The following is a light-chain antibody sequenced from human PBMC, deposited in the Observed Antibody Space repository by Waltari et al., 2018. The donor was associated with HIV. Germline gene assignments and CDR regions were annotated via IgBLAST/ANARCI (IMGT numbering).Light chain of an antibody. J-gene: IGLJ1*01. Sequence: QSALTQPASVSGSPGQSITISCPGTSSYVGSYNFVSWYQQHPGKAPKLMIYEVRKRPSGVSNRFSGSKSGNTASLTISGLQAEDEADYYCCSYAGSSTYVFGTGTKVTVL. CDR3: CSYAGSSTYV. CDR2: EVR. CDR1: SSYVGSYNF. V-gene: IGLV2-23*02.